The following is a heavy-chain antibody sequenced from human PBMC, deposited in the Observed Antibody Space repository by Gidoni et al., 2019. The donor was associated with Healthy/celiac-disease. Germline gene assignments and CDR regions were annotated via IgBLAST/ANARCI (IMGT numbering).Heavy chain of an antibody. Sequence: GGLLQPVGSLRLSCPASRFTFSRYAMRWGRQAPGKGLEWVSAISGRGGSTYYADSVKGRFTISRDNSKNTLYLKMNSLRAEDTDVYYCAKDSLGSRWLDAFDIWGQGTMVTVSS. CDR2: ISGRGGST. CDR1: RFTFSRYA. J-gene: IGHJ3*02. CDR3: AKDSLGSRWLDAFDI. V-gene: IGHV3-23*01. D-gene: IGHD6-19*01.